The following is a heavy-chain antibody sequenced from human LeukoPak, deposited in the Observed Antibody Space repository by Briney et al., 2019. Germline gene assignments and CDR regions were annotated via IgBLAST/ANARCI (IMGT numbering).Heavy chain of an antibody. J-gene: IGHJ3*02. CDR3: ARERSYCGGDYYSGDALDI. V-gene: IGHV3-21*01. CDR1: GFAFSFYS. D-gene: IGHD2-21*02. Sequence: GGSLRLSCAASGFAFSFYSMNWVRQAPGKGLEWVSSISSSSNYIYYADSVKGRFTISRDNTKNSLYLQMNSLRAEDTAVYYCARERSYCGGDYYSGDALDIWGQGTMVTVSS. CDR2: ISSSSNYI.